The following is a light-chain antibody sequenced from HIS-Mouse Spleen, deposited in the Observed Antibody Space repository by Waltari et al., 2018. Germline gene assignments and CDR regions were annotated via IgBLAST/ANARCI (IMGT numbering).Light chain of an antibody. CDR3: QVWDSSSDHVV. CDR2: DDS. V-gene: IGLV3-21*03. CDR1: NIGSKS. Sequence: SYVLTQPPSVSGAPGKTARITCGGNNIGSKSWHWYQQKPGPAPVLVVYDDSDRPSGIPERFSGSNSGNTATLTISRVEAGDEADYYCQVWDSSSDHVVFGGGTKLTVL. J-gene: IGLJ2*01.